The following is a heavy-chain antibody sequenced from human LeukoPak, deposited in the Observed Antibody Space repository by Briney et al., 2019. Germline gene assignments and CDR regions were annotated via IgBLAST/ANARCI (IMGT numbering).Heavy chain of an antibody. CDR2: IKQDGSDK. D-gene: IGHD4-11*01. CDR1: GFTFSNYW. J-gene: IGHJ6*03. Sequence: TGGSLRLSCAASGFTFSNYWMNWVRQAPGKGLEWVANIKQDGSDKYHVDSVKGRFTISRDNAKNSLYLQMNSLRAEDTAVYYCAREKGNYDGYYNYYMDVWGKGTTVTVSS. CDR3: AREKGNYDGYYNYYMDV. V-gene: IGHV3-7*01.